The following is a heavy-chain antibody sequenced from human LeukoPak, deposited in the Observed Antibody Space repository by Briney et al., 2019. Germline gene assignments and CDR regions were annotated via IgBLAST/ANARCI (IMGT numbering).Heavy chain of an antibody. V-gene: IGHV1-69*13. D-gene: IGHD2-2*01. CDR3: TRVVTPRYCSTTSCYWKGWFDP. CDR2: IIPMFGSA. CDR1: GGTLSRYA. Sequence: SVKVSCKASGGTLSRYAISWVRQAPGQGLEWMGGIIPMFGSANYAQKFQGRVTITADESTSTAYMDLSSLRSEDTAVYYCTRVVTPRYCSTTSCYWKGWFDPWGQGTLVTVSS. J-gene: IGHJ5*02.